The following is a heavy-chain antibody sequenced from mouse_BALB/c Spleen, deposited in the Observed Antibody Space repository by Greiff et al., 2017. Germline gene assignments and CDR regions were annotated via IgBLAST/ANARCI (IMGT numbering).Heavy chain of an antibody. D-gene: IGHD1-1*01. CDR2: ILPGSGST. J-gene: IGHJ4*01. Sequence: VKLQESGAELMKPGASVKISCKATGYTFSSYWIEWVKQRPGHGLEWIGEILPGSGSTNYNEKFKGKATFTADTSSNTAYMQLSSLTSEDSAGSYCARPLYYGYAMDYGGQGTAVTVAA. V-gene: IGHV1-9*01. CDR3: ARPLYYGYAMDY. CDR1: GYTFSSYW.